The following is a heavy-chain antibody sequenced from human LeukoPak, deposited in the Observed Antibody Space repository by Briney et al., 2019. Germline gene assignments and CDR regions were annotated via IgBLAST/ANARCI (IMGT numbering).Heavy chain of an antibody. Sequence: SETLSLTCTVSGGSIRSYYWSWIRQPPGKGLEWIGYIYYSGSTNYNPSLKSRVTISVDTSKNQFSLKLSSVTAADTAVYYCARRSHYGDYGGWYFDLWGRGTLVTVPS. V-gene: IGHV4-59*01. CDR1: GGSIRSYY. J-gene: IGHJ2*01. D-gene: IGHD4-17*01. CDR3: ARRSHYGDYGGWYFDL. CDR2: IYYSGST.